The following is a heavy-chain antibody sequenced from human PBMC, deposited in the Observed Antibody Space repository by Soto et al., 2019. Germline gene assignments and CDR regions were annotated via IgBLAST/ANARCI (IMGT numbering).Heavy chain of an antibody. CDR1: GYTFTSYD. CDR2: MNPNSGNT. J-gene: IGHJ4*02. Sequence: ASVKVSCKASGYTFTSYDINWVRQATGQGLEWMGWMNPNSGNTGYAQKFQGRVTMTRNTSISTAYMELSSLRSEDTAGYYCARGGFKFGGVISYYWGQGTLVTVSS. V-gene: IGHV1-8*01. D-gene: IGHD3-16*02. CDR3: ARGGFKFGGVISYY.